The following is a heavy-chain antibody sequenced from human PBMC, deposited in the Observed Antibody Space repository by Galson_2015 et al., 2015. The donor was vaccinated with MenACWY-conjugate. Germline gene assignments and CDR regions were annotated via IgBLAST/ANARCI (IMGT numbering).Heavy chain of an antibody. Sequence: SLRLSCAASGFSFSAYSVNWVRQAPGKGLEWVSYISSRSSTIYYADSVKGRFTISRDNAKNSLYLQMNSLRDEDTAVYYCARAANPYSGSFGVWYYGMDVRGQGTTVTVSS. J-gene: IGHJ6*02. CDR3: ARAANPYSGSFGVWYYGMDV. CDR1: GFSFSAYS. V-gene: IGHV3-48*02. CDR2: ISSRSSTI. D-gene: IGHD1-26*01.